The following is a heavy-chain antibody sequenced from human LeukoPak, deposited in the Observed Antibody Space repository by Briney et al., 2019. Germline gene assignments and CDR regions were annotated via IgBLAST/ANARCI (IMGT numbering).Heavy chain of an antibody. D-gene: IGHD2/OR15-2a*01. CDR3: ARTTTYLRWFDP. CDR1: GFSLSTSGVG. V-gene: IGHV2-5*01. Sequence: QSGPTLVKPTQTLTLTCTFSGFSLSTSGVGVGWIRQPPGKALEWLALIYWNDDKRYSPSLKSRLTITKDTSKNQVVLTMTNMDPVDTATYYCARTTTYLRWFDPWGQGTLVTVSS. J-gene: IGHJ5*02. CDR2: IYWNDDK.